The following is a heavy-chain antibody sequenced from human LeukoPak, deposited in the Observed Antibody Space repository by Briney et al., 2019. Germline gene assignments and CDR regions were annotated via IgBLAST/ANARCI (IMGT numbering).Heavy chain of an antibody. D-gene: IGHD1-26*01. CDR3: ARGGSYPLDY. CDR1: GDSVSSNGAA. CDR2: TYYGSKWYS. J-gene: IGHJ4*02. V-gene: IGHV6-1*01. Sequence: KLSQTLSLTCAISGDSVSSNGAAWNWIRQSPSRGLEWLGRTYYGSKWYSGYAMSVKSRITIKPDTSKNQFSLQLNSVTPEDTAVYYCARGGSYPLDYWGQGTLVTVSS.